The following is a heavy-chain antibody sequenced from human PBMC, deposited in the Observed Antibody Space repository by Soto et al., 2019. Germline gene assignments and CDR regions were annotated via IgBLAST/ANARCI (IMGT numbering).Heavy chain of an antibody. CDR3: ARVSPPYYDSSGYYYRSNFQH. Sequence: WASVKVSFKASGYPFTGFYMHLVRQAPGQGLEWIGWINPNSGGTNYAQKFQGRVTMTRDTSISTAYMELSRLRSYDTAVYYCARVSPPYYDSSGYYYRSNFQHWGQGTLVTVSS. J-gene: IGHJ1*01. D-gene: IGHD3-22*01. V-gene: IGHV1-2*02. CDR1: GYPFTGFY. CDR2: INPNSGGT.